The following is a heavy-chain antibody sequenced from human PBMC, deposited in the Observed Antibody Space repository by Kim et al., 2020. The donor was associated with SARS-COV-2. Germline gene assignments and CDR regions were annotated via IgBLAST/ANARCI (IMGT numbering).Heavy chain of an antibody. Sequence: SETLSLTCAVYGGSFSGYYWSWIRQPPGKGLEWIGEINHSGSTNYNPSLKSRVTISVDTSKNQFSLKLSSVTAADTAVYYCARGGDSTGGKYYFDYWGQGTLVTVSS. J-gene: IGHJ4*02. V-gene: IGHV4-34*01. CDR2: INHSGST. CDR3: ARGGDSTGGKYYFDY. CDR1: GGSFSGYY. D-gene: IGHD2-2*01.